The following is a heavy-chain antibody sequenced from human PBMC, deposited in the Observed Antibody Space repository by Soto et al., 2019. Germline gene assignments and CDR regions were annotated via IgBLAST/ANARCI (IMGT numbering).Heavy chain of an antibody. CDR1: GYSFTSYW. Sequence: GESLKISCKGSGYSFTSYWISWVRQMPGKGLEWMGRIDPSDSYTNYSPSFQGHVTISADKSISTAYLQWSSLKASDTAMYYFARYCSGGSCYVYYGMDVWGQGTTVTVSS. D-gene: IGHD2-15*01. V-gene: IGHV5-10-1*01. CDR2: IDPSDSYT. J-gene: IGHJ6*02. CDR3: ARYCSGGSCYVYYGMDV.